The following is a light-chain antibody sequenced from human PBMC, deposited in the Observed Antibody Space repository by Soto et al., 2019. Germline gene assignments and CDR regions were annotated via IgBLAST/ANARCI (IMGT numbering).Light chain of an antibody. CDR3: QQYGSSSLS. CDR2: GAS. V-gene: IGKV3-20*01. J-gene: IGKJ4*01. CDR1: QSVSSSY. Sequence: EIVLTQSPGTLSLSPGERATLSCRASQSVSSSYLDWYQQKPGQAPRLLIYGASSRATGIPDRFSGSGSGTDFTLTISRLEPEDFAGYYCQQYGSSSLSFGGGTKVEIK.